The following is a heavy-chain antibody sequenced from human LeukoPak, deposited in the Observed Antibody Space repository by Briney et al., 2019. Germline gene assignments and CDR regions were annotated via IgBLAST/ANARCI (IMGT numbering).Heavy chain of an antibody. Sequence: PSETLSLTCAVSGYSISSGYYWGWIRQPPGKGLEWIGSIYHSGSAYYNPSLKSRVTISVDTSKNQFSLKLSFVTAADTAVYYCARYCSSTSCSDAFDIWGQGTMVTVSS. J-gene: IGHJ3*02. CDR1: GYSISSGYY. CDR3: ARYCSSTSCSDAFDI. CDR2: IYHSGSA. V-gene: IGHV4-38-2*01. D-gene: IGHD2-2*01.